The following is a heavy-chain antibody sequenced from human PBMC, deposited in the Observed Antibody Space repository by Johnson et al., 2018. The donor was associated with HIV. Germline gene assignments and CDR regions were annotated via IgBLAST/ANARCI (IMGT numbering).Heavy chain of an antibody. Sequence: VQLVESGGGLIQPGGSLRLSCAASGFTVSSNYMSWVRQAPGKGLEWVSVIYSGGSTYYADSVTGRFHNSRNNSKNTLSLQMNSLRAEDTAVYYCARATGSWMDAFDIWGQGTMVTVSS. V-gene: IGHV3-66*03. J-gene: IGHJ3*02. CDR3: ARATGSWMDAFDI. CDR2: IYSGGST. CDR1: GFTVSSNY. D-gene: IGHD2-2*03.